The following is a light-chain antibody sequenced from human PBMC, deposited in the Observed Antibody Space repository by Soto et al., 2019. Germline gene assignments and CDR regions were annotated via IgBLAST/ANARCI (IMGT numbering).Light chain of an antibody. CDR2: AAS. CDR3: QKCYSSPRT. J-gene: IGKJ1*01. V-gene: IGKV1-39*01. CDR1: QRISTY. Sequence: DLQMTQSPSTLSAGVGDRVTITCRASQRISTYLNWYQQKPGKAPTLLIYAASSLQSGVPSRFSGGGSGTDFTLTINTLQPEDFATYFCQKCYSSPRTFGQGTKVEIK.